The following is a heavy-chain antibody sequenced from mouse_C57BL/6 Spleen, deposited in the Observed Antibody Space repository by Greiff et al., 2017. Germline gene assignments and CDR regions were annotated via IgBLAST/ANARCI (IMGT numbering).Heavy chain of an antibody. CDR1: GYTFTSYW. V-gene: IGHV1-69*01. Sequence: QVQLQQPGAELVMPGASVKLSCKASGYTFTSYWMHWVKQRPGQGLEWIGEIDPSDSYTNYNQKFKGKSTLTVDKSSSTAYMQLSSLTSEDSAVXYCARKGGYDTDYWGQGTTLTVSS. CDR3: ARKGGYDTDY. J-gene: IGHJ2*01. CDR2: IDPSDSYT. D-gene: IGHD2-2*01.